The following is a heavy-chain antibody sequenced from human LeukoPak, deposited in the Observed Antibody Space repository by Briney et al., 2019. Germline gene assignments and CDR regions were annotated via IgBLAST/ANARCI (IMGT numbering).Heavy chain of an antibody. D-gene: IGHD6-19*01. CDR1: GFTFSTYA. CDR2: ISGSVDST. V-gene: IGHV3-23*01. Sequence: PGGSLRLSCAASGFTFSTYAMSWVRQAPGKGLEWVSAISGSVDSTYYADSVKGRFTISRDISKNTLYLQMNSLRAEDTAVYYCANGAVAGYYYYYGMDVWGKGTTVTVSS. CDR3: ANGAVAGYYYYYGMDV. J-gene: IGHJ6*04.